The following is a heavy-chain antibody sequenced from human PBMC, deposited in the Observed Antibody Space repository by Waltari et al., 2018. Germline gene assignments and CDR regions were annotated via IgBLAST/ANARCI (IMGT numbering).Heavy chain of an antibody. J-gene: IGHJ3*02. CDR2: IKEDGTDT. CDR3: ARSQRHSFEI. CDR1: GFPFSICW. D-gene: IGHD3-3*02. V-gene: IGHV3-7*03. Sequence: EVQLVESGGGLVQPGGSLRLSCASSGFPFSICWRTWVRQAPGEGLEWVANIKEDGTDTYYVDSVKGRFTISKDNAENSLYLQMNSLRVEDTAIYYCARSQRHSFEICGQGTMVTVSS.